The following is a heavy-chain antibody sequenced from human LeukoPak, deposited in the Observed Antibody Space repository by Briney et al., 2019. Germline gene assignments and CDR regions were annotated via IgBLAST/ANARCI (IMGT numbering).Heavy chain of an antibody. D-gene: IGHD3-10*01. J-gene: IGHJ4*02. V-gene: IGHV3-7*01. CDR2: IKEDGGGK. Sequence: GGSLRLSCAASGFSFSSFWMTCFRQPPGKGLEWVANIKEDGGGKYYVDSVQGRFSISRDNAKNSLYLQMNSLRAEDTAVYYCARSPDGVDYWGQGTLVTVSS. CDR1: GFSFSSFW. CDR3: ARSPDGVDY.